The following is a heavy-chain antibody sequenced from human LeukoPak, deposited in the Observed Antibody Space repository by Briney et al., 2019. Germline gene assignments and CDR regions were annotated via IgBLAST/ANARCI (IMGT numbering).Heavy chain of an antibody. CDR1: GFTFSSYS. V-gene: IGHV3-21*01. J-gene: IGHJ4*02. Sequence: GGSLRLSCAASGFTFSSYSMNWVRQAPGKGLEWVSSISSSSSYIYYADLVKGRFTISRDNAKNSLYLQMNSLRAEDTAVYYCATSCGGSCYSGDYWGQGTLVTVSS. CDR2: ISSSSSYI. D-gene: IGHD2-15*01. CDR3: ATSCGGSCYSGDY.